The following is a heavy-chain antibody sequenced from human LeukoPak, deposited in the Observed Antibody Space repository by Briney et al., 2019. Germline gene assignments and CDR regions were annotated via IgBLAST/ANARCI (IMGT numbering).Heavy chain of an antibody. D-gene: IGHD3-3*01. V-gene: IGHV4-59*01. CDR3: ARINFGVVIDDAFDI. CDR2: IYYSGST. CDR1: GGSISSYY. Sequence: SETLSLTCTVSGGSISSYYWSWIRQPPGKGLEWIGYIYYSGSTNYNPSLKSRVTISVDTSKNQFSLKMSSVTAADKAEYQCARINFGVVIDDAFDIWGQGTMVTVSS. J-gene: IGHJ3*02.